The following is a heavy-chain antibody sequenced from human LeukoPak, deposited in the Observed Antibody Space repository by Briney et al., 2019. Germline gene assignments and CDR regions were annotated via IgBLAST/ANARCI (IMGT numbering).Heavy chain of an antibody. CDR2: ISGSGGST. CDR1: GSTFSSYA. V-gene: IGHV3-23*01. J-gene: IGHJ4*02. D-gene: IGHD3-3*01. CDR3: AKTDRVLRFLEWLLRPLYFDY. Sequence: GGSLRLSCAASGSTFSSYAMSWVRQAPGKGLEWVSAISGSGGSTYYADSVKGRFTISRDNSKNTLYLQMNSLRAEDTAVYYCAKTDRVLRFLEWLLRPLYFDYWGQGTLVTVSS.